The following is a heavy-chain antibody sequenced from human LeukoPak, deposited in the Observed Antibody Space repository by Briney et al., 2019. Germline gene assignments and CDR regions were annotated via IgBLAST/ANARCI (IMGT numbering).Heavy chain of an antibody. V-gene: IGHV3-48*01. Sequence: GGSLRLSCAASGFIFSGYSMDWVRQAPGKGLEWISYIDSSSNIIHYADSVKGRFTISRDNSKNTLYLQMNSLRAEDTAVYYCAKDMLAYCGGDCYSARGELDYWGQGTLVTVSS. CDR3: AKDMLAYCGGDCYSARGELDY. D-gene: IGHD2-21*02. J-gene: IGHJ4*02. CDR1: GFIFSGYS. CDR2: IDSSSNII.